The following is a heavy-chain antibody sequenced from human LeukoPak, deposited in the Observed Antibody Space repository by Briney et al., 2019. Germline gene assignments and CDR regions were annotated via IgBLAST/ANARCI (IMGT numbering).Heavy chain of an antibody. CDR3: ANRPTVAVAGMGKAFDI. CDR2: IRYDGSNK. V-gene: IGHV3-30*02. Sequence: GGSLRLSCAASGFTFSTYGMHWVRQAPGKGLEWVAFIRYDGSNKYYADSVKGRFTISRDNSKNTLYLQMNSLRAEDTAVYYCANRPTVAVAGMGKAFDIWGQGAMVTVSS. J-gene: IGHJ3*02. D-gene: IGHD6-19*01. CDR1: GFTFSTYG.